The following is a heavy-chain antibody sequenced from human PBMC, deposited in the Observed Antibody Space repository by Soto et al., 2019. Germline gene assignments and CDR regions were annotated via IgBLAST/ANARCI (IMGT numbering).Heavy chain of an antibody. Sequence: EVQLVESGGGLVQPGGSPGLTCAASGFTFNNYWMHWVRQGPGKGLLWVSRINFDGSSTEYADSVKGRFTISRDNAKKTLYLQMNSLRAEDTAVYFCARGGSGSCYRPNRFDPWGLGTLVTVSS. CDR3: ARGGSGSCYRPNRFDP. CDR1: GFTFNNYW. D-gene: IGHD3-10*01. CDR2: INFDGSST. V-gene: IGHV3-74*03. J-gene: IGHJ5*02.